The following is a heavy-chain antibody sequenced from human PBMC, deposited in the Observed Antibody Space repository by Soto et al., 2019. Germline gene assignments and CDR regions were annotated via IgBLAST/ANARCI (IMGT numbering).Heavy chain of an antibody. Sequence: RGESLKISCRSSGYSFTTFWISWVRQMPGKGLEWMGKIDPSAPYTNYSPSFQGHVTISADRSISTAYLQWSSLKASDTAMYYCARRGDYGDYVDYWGQGTLVTVSS. D-gene: IGHD4-17*01. J-gene: IGHJ4*02. CDR3: ARRGDYGDYVDY. CDR2: IDPSAPYT. CDR1: GYSFTTFW. V-gene: IGHV5-10-1*01.